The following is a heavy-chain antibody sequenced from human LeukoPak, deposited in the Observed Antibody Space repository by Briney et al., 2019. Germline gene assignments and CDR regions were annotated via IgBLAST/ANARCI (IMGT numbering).Heavy chain of an antibody. CDR1: GYTFTSYG. D-gene: IGHD3-22*01. V-gene: IGHV1-69*13. Sequence: SVTVSCKASGYTFTSYGISWVRQAPGQGLEWMGGIIPIFGTANYAQKFQGRVTITADESTSTAYMELSSLRSEDTAVYYCARASPPIYYDSSGYPLYYFDYWGQGTLVTVSS. CDR3: ARASPPIYYDSSGYPLYYFDY. J-gene: IGHJ4*02. CDR2: IIPIFGTA.